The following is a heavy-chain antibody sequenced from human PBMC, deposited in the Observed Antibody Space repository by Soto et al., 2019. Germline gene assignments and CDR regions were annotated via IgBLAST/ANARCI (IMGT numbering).Heavy chain of an antibody. CDR2: ISYDGSNK. CDR3: ARDQEGSSWYYYYYGMDV. D-gene: IGHD6-13*01. V-gene: IGHV3-30-3*01. J-gene: IGHJ6*02. CDR1: GCTFSSYA. Sequence: GGSLRLSCAASGCTFSSYAMHWVRQAPGKGLEWVAVISYDGSNKYYADSVKGRFTISRDNSKNTLYLQMNSLRAEDTAVYYCARDQEGSSWYYYYYGMDVWGQGTTVTVSS.